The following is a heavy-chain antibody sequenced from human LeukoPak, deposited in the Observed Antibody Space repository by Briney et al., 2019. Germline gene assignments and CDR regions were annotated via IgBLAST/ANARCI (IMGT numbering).Heavy chain of an antibody. Sequence: SSETLSLTCTVSGGSISSYYWSWIRQPPGKGLEWIGYIYYSGRTNYNPSLKSRVTISVDTSKNQFSLKLSSVTAADTAVYYCARIRTWYSSSWLASYYYYYMDVWGKGTTVTISS. J-gene: IGHJ6*03. V-gene: IGHV4-59*01. CDR1: GGSISSYY. CDR3: ARIRTWYSSSWLASYYYYYMDV. D-gene: IGHD6-13*01. CDR2: IYYSGRT.